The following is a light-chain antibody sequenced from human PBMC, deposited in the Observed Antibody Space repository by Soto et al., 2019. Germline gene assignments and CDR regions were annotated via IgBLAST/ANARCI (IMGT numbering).Light chain of an antibody. CDR1: ERMSGW. Sequence: DIHMTQSPSTLSASVGDSVTITCRASERMSGWLAWYKQKPGKPPKVLTYGASNLQSGVPPRFSGSGSGTDFTLAISSLQPEDSETYYCLQDINYPWTFGQGTKVDI. CDR3: LQDINYPWT. V-gene: IGKV1-5*01. CDR2: GAS. J-gene: IGKJ1*01.